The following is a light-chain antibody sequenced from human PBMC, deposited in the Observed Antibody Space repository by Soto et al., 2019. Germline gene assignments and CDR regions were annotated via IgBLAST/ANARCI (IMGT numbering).Light chain of an antibody. CDR2: EVS. CDR3: SSYTSSSTYV. Sequence: QSPLTQAASVSGSPGQSITISCTGTISDVGGYNYVSWYQQHPGKAPKLMIYEVSNRPSGVSNRFSGSKSGNTASLTISGLQAEDEADYYCSSYTSSSTYVFGTGTKVTVL. CDR1: ISDVGGYNY. J-gene: IGLJ1*01. V-gene: IGLV2-14*01.